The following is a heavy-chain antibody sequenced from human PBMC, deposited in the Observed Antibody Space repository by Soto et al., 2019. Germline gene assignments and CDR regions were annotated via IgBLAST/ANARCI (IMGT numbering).Heavy chain of an antibody. D-gene: IGHD5-12*01. V-gene: IGHV1-18*01. J-gene: IGHJ4*02. CDR3: AALVATKTNYFDY. Sequence: ASVKVSCKASGYTFTNYGISWVRQAPGQGLEWMGRINTYNGNTNHAQKFQGRVTITTDTSTSTAYMELSSLRSDDTAVYYCAALVATKTNYFDYWGQGTLVTVSS. CDR1: GYTFTNYG. CDR2: INTYNGNT.